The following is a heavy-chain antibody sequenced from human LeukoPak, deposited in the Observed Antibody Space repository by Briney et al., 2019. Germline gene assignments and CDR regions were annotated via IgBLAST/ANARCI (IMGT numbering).Heavy chain of an antibody. CDR2: IRYDGSNK. V-gene: IGHV3-30*02. CDR3: AKDELLEVTETPFDAFDI. J-gene: IGHJ3*02. D-gene: IGHD3-3*01. Sequence: PGGSLRLSCAASGFTFSSYGMDWVRQAPGKGLEWVAFIRYDGSNKYYADSVKGRFTISRDNSKNTLYLQMNSLRAEDTAVYYCAKDELLEVTETPFDAFDIWGQGTMVTVSS. CDR1: GFTFSSYG.